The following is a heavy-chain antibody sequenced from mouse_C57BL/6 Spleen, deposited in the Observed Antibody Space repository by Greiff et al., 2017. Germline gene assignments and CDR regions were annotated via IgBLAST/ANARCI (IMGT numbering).Heavy chain of an antibody. D-gene: IGHD2-4*01. CDR1: GFTFSSYT. CDR3: ARRDYDSYYFDY. CDR2: ISGGGGNT. Sequence: EVQRVESGGGLVKPGGSLKLSCAASGFTFSSYTMSWVRQTPEKRLEWVATISGGGGNTYYPDSVKGRFTISRDNAKNTLYLQMSSLRSEDTALYYCARRDYDSYYFDYWGQGTTLTVSS. J-gene: IGHJ2*01. V-gene: IGHV5-9*01.